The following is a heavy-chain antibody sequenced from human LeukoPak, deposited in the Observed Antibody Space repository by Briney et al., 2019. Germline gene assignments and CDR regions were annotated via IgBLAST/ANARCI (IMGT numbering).Heavy chain of an antibody. V-gene: IGHV3-7*01. J-gene: IGHJ3*02. CDR1: GFTFSSDW. CDR2: IKQDGSEK. D-gene: IGHD6-19*01. Sequence: GGSLRLSCAASGFTFSSDWMSWVRQAPGKGLEWVANIKQDGSEKYYVDSVKGRFTLSRDNAKNSLYLQMNSLRAEDTAVYYCARDGIAVVGAFDIWGQGTMVTVSS. CDR3: ARDGIAVVGAFDI.